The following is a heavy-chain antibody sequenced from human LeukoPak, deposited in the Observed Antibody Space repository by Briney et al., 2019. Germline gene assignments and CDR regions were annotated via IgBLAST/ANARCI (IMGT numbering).Heavy chain of an antibody. Sequence: GASVKVSCKASGYTFTSYYMHWVRQAPGQGLEWMGIINPSCGSTSYAQKFQGRVTITRDTSTSTVYMELSSLGYEDTAVYYCARGHVYCSSTSCSLSWFEPWGQGTLVTVSS. CDR2: INPSCGST. CDR1: GYTFTSYY. CDR3: ARGHVYCSSTSCSLSWFEP. V-gene: IGHV1-46*01. J-gene: IGHJ5*02. D-gene: IGHD2-2*01.